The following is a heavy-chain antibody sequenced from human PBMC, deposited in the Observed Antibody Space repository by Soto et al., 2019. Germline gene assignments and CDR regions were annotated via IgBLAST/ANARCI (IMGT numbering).Heavy chain of an antibody. CDR2: IRSKANSYAT. V-gene: IGHV3-73*01. J-gene: IGHJ4*02. CDR1: GFTFSGSA. Sequence: GGSLRLSCAASGFTFSGSAMHWVRQASGKGLEWVGRIRSKANSYATAYAASAKGRFTISRDDSKNTAYLQMNSLKTEDTAVYYCTTYSSSWYLWGQGTLVTVSS. CDR3: TTYSSSWYL. D-gene: IGHD6-13*01.